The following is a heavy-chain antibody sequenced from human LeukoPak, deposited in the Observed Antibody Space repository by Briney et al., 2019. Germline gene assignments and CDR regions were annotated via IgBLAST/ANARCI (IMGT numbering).Heavy chain of an antibody. D-gene: IGHD5-18*01. J-gene: IGHJ5*02. V-gene: IGHV3-23*01. Sequence: GGSLRLSCAASGFTVSSNYMSWVRQAPGKGLEWVSAISGSANSTYYADFVKGRFTISRDNSKNTLYLQMNSLRAEDTAVYYCAKDHESWIQLWLPNWFDPWGQGTLVSVSS. CDR2: ISGSANST. CDR3: AKDHESWIQLWLPNWFDP. CDR1: GFTVSSNY.